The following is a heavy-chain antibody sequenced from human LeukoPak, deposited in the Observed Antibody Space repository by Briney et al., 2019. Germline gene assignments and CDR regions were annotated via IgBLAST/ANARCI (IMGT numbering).Heavy chain of an antibody. CDR3: ARSIIGVLRFLEWLPKYYYYYYMDV. CDR1: GYTFTSYD. J-gene: IGHJ6*03. D-gene: IGHD3-3*01. Sequence: GASVKVSCKASGYTFTSYDINWVRQATGQGLEWMGWMNPNSGNTGYAQKFQVRVTITRNTSISTAYMELSSLRSEDTAVYYCARSIIGVLRFLEWLPKYYYYYYMDVWGKGTTVTVSS. V-gene: IGHV1-8*03. CDR2: MNPNSGNT.